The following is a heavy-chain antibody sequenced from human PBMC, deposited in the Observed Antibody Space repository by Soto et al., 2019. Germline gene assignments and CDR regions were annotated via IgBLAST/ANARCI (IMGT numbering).Heavy chain of an antibody. V-gene: IGHV1-69*02. D-gene: IGHD3-16*02. J-gene: IGHJ4*02. CDR3: ARVRDYDYIWGSYRWDFDY. Sequence: QVQLVQSGAEVKKPGSSVKVSCKASGGTFSSYTISWVRQAPGQGLEWMGRIIPILGIANYAQKFQGRVTITADKSTSTAYMELSSLRSEDTAVYYCARVRDYDYIWGSYRWDFDYWGQGTLVTVSS. CDR2: IIPILGIA. CDR1: GGTFSSYT.